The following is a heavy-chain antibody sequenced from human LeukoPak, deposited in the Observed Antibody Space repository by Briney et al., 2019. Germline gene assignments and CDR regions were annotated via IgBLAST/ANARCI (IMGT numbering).Heavy chain of an antibody. J-gene: IGHJ6*03. CDR2: FDPEDGET. V-gene: IGHV1-24*01. CDR1: GYTLTELS. CDR3: ATVADFWSGYLKYYYMDV. Sequence: ASVKVSCKGSGYTLTELSMHWVRQAPGKRLEWMGGFDPEDGETIYAQKFQGRVTMTEDTSTDTAYMELSSLRSEDTAVYYCATVADFWSGYLKYYYMDVWGKGTTVTVSS. D-gene: IGHD3-3*01.